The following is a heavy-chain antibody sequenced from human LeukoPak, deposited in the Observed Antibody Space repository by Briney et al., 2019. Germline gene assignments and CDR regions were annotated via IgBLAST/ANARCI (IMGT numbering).Heavy chain of an antibody. CDR1: GYTFTGYY. CDR3: ARVRQGFLEWVSAYFDY. CDR2: INPISGAT. J-gene: IGHJ4*02. D-gene: IGHD3-3*01. V-gene: IGHV1-2*02. Sequence: ASVKVSCKASGYTFTGYYMHCVRQAPGQGLEWMGWINPISGATNYPQKFQGRVTMTRDTSISTAYMELSRLRSDDTAVYYCARVRQGFLEWVSAYFDYWGQGTLVTVSS.